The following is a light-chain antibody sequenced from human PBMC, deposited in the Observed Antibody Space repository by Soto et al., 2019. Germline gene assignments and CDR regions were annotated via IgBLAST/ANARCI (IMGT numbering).Light chain of an antibody. V-gene: IGKV4-1*01. CDR1: QTLLYSSNNRNY. CDR3: QQYYSTWWT. CDR2: WAS. J-gene: IGKJ1*01. Sequence: DIVMTQSPDPLAVSLGERATINCKSSQTLLYSSNNRNYLAWYQLKPGQPPKLLIYWASTRESGVPDRFSGSGSGTDFTLTISSLQAEDVAVYYCQQYYSTWWTFGQGTKVEIK.